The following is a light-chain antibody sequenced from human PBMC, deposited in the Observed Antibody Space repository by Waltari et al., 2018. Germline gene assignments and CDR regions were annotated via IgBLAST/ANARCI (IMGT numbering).Light chain of an antibody. J-gene: IGLJ3*02. CDR3: NSCTSSSTLV. CDR1: SSDVGGYNY. CDR2: DVS. Sequence: QSALTQPASVSGSPGQSITLSCTGTSSDVGGYNYVSCSQQHTGKAPKLMIYDVSNRPSGVANRFSGSKSGNTASLTISGHQPEDEADYYCNSCTSSSTLVFGGGTKLTVL. V-gene: IGLV2-14*03.